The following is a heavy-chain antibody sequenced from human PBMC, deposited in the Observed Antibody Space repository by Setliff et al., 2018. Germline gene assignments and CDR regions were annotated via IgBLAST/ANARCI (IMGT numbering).Heavy chain of an antibody. J-gene: IGHJ3*02. CDR3: SGTSITAPHDAFDI. CDR2: MHPSGVGT. V-gene: IGHV1-46*01. CDR1: GYSFPTDY. D-gene: IGHD3-3*01. Sequence: ASVKVCCKASGYSFPTDYIHWVRQAPGQELEWMGIMHPSGVGTSGPQKFQGRVTMTRDTSTSTVYMVLNNLRSEDTALYSWSGTSITAPHDAFDIWGQGTMVTVSS.